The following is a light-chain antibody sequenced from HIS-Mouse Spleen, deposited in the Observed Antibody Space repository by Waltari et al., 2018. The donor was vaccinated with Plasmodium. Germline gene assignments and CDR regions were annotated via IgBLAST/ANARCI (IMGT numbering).Light chain of an antibody. J-gene: IGLJ2*01. CDR2: LNSDGSH. V-gene: IGLV4-69*01. Sequence: QLVLTQSPSASASLGASVKPTCTLSSGHSSYAIAWPPQQPEKGPRYLMKLNSDGSHSKGDGIPDRFSGSSSGAERYLTISSLQSEDEADYYCQTWGTGMGVFGGGTKLTVL. CDR1: SGHSSYA. CDR3: QTWGTGMGV.